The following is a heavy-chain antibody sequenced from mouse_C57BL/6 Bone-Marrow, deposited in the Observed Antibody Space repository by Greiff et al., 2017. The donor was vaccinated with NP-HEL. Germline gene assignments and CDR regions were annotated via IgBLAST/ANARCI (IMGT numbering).Heavy chain of an antibody. CDR1: GYTFTSYW. D-gene: IGHD2-3*01. Sequence: VQLQQPGAELVRPGTSVKLSCKASGYTFTSYWMHWVKQRPGQGLEWIGVIDPSDSYTNYNQKFKGKATLTVDKSSSTAYMYRSSLTSEDAAVYCGLYDGYYYLDYWGQGTTLTVSS. CDR3: LYDGYYYLDY. J-gene: IGHJ2*01. CDR2: IDPSDSYT. V-gene: IGHV1-59*01.